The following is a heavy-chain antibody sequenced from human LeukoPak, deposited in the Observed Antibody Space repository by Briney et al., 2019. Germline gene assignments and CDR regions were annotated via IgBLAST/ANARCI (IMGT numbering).Heavy chain of an antibody. V-gene: IGHV1-8*03. J-gene: IGHJ3*02. Sequence: VASVKVSCKASGYTFTSYDVNWVRQATGQGLEWMGWINPNSDNTDYAQKFQGRVTFTRNTSINTAYMELTSLRSEDTAVYYCATSPYYDILTGYGAFDIWGQGTMVTVSS. CDR3: ATSPYYDILTGYGAFDI. CDR2: INPNSDNT. D-gene: IGHD3-9*01. CDR1: GYTFTSYD.